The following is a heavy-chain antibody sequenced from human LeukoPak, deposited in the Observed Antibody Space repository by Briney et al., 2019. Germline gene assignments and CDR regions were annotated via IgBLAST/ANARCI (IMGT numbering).Heavy chain of an antibody. CDR1: GFTFSDYY. CDR2: ISSSGSII. V-gene: IGHV3-11*01. CDR3: ARDGCSSTSCYGDYYYYGMDV. D-gene: IGHD2-2*01. Sequence: GGSLRLSCAASGFTFSDYYMSWIRQAPGKGLEWVSYISSSGSIIYYADSVKGRFTISRDNAKNSLYLQMNSLRAEDTAVYYCARDGCSSTSCYGDYYYYGMDVWGQGTTVTVSS. J-gene: IGHJ6*02.